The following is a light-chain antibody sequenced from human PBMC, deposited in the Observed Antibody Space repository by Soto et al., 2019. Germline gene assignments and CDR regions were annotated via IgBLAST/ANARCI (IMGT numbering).Light chain of an antibody. CDR1: QSLNSW. CDR2: KTS. J-gene: IGKJ2*01. Sequence: DIQMTQSPSTLSASVGDRVSITCRASQSLNSWLAWYQQKPGKAPKLLIYKTSTLESGVPSRFSGSGSGTAFTLTSRNLQPDDFATYYCHQYNTFSFGQGTKLEIK. CDR3: HQYNTFS. V-gene: IGKV1-5*03.